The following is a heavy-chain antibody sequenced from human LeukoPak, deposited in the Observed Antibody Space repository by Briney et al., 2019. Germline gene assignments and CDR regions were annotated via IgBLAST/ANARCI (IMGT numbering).Heavy chain of an antibody. Sequence: PSETLSLTCAVYGGSFSGYYWSWIRQPPGKGLEWIGEINHSGSTNYNPSLKSRVTISVDTSKNQFSLKLSSVTAADTAVYYCARVNPKLTYYYGSGSYGNRDYFDYWGQGTLVTVSS. CDR2: INHSGST. V-gene: IGHV4-34*01. CDR1: GGSFSGYY. CDR3: ARVNPKLTYYYGSGSYGNRDYFDY. D-gene: IGHD3-10*01. J-gene: IGHJ4*02.